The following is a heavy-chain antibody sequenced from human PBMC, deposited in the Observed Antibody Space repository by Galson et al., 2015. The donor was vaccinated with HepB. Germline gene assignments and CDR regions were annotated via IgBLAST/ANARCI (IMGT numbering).Heavy chain of an antibody. CDR3: ARVLWHYSDSSGEKDYGMDV. CDR1: GFSLTTSGMC. V-gene: IGHV2-70*11. J-gene: IGHJ6*02. Sequence: PALVKPTQTLTLTCTFSGFSLTTSGMCVSWIRQPPGKALEWLGRIDWEDDKYYSTSLKTRLIISQDTSKNQVVLTMTNMDPVDTATYYCARVLWHYSDSSGEKDYGMDVWGQGTTVTVSS. D-gene: IGHD3-22*01. CDR2: IDWEDDK.